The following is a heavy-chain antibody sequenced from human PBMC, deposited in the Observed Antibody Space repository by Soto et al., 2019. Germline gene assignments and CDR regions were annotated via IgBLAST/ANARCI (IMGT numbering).Heavy chain of an antibody. J-gene: IGHJ5*02. CDR2: IWYDGRKK. CDR1: VFTFRVPV. Sequence: GCLRLSCVESVFTFRVPVIYSVCPAPGKGLEWVAVIWYDGRKKYYADSVKGRFTISRDNSKNTLYLQMNSLRAEDTAVYYCARDSSSWAPNDFDPWGQGTLVTVSS. CDR3: ARDSSSWAPNDFDP. V-gene: IGHV3-33*07. D-gene: IGHD6-13*01.